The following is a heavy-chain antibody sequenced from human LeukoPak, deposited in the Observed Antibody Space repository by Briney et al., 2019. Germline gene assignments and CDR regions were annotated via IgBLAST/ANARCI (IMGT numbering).Heavy chain of an antibody. Sequence: ASVKVSCKASGYTFTSYGISWVRQAPGQGLEWMGWISAYNGNTNYAQKLRGRVTMTTDTSTSTAYMELRSLRSDDTAVYYCARARFYDSSGYYYYWGQGTLVTVSS. CDR3: ARARFYDSSGYYYY. CDR1: GYTFTSYG. CDR2: ISAYNGNT. V-gene: IGHV1-18*01. J-gene: IGHJ4*02. D-gene: IGHD3-22*01.